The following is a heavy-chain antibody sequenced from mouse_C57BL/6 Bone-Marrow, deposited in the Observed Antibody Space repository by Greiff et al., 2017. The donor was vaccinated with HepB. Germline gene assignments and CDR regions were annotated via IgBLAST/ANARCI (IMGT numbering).Heavy chain of an antibody. CDR3: ARQTDYFDY. CDR2: ISSGGSYT. V-gene: IGHV5-6*02. CDR1: GFTFSSYG. Sequence: DVMLVESGGDLVKPGGSLKLSCAASGFTFSSYGMSWVRQTPDKRLEWVATISSGGSYTYYPDSVKGRFTISRDNAKNTLYLQMSSLKSEDTAMYYCARQTDYFDYWGQGTTLTVSS. J-gene: IGHJ2*01.